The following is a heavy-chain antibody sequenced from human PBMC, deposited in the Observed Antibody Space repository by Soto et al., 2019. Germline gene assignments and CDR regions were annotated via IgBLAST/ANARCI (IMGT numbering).Heavy chain of an antibody. J-gene: IGHJ4*02. D-gene: IGHD3-10*01. CDR3: ARHMIRGVLTTNFDY. Sequence: PGESLKISCNTSGYSFTSYWIGWVRQMPGKGLEWMGIIYPGDSDTRYSPSFKGQVTISADRSISTAYLQWGSLKASDTAMYYCARHMIRGVLTTNFDYWGQGTLVTVSS. V-gene: IGHV5-51*01. CDR1: GYSFTSYW. CDR2: IYPGDSDT.